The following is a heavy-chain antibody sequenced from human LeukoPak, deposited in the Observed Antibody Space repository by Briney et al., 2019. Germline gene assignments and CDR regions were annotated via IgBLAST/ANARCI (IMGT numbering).Heavy chain of an antibody. V-gene: IGHV1-18*01. J-gene: IGHJ6*03. Sequence: ASVKVSCKGSGYTFTSYGISWVRQAPGQGLEWMGWISAYNGNTNYAQKLQGRVTMTTDTSTSTAYMELRSLRSDDTAVYYCARVPLYYYYMDVWGKGTTVTVSS. CDR3: ARVPLYYYYMDV. CDR2: ISAYNGNT. CDR1: GYTFTSYG.